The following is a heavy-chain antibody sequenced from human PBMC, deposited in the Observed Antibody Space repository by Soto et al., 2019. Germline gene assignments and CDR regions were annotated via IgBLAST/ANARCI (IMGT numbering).Heavy chain of an antibody. J-gene: IGHJ6*02. D-gene: IGHD3-16*01. Sequence: EVQLLESGGGLIQPGGSLRLSCAASGFTFSSYAMSWVRQAPGKGLGWVSLIIGSGGSTNYADSVKGRFTISRDTSKNTLYLQMNSLGAEDTAAYYCAKDRGSSFVNYYCGMDVWGQGTTVTVSS. V-gene: IGHV3-23*01. CDR2: IIGSGGST. CDR1: GFTFSSYA. CDR3: AKDRGSSFVNYYCGMDV.